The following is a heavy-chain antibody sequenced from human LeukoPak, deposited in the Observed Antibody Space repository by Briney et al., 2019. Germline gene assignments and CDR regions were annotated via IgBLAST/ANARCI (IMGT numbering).Heavy chain of an antibody. Sequence: ASVKVSCKASGYTFTGYYMHWVRQAPGQGLEWMGRINPNSGGTNYAQKFQGRVTMTRDTSISTAYMELSRLRSDDPAVYYCARASGYSYGHGYWGQGTLVTVSS. V-gene: IGHV1-2*06. CDR3: ARASGYSYGHGY. CDR2: INPNSGGT. D-gene: IGHD5-18*01. CDR1: GYTFTGYY. J-gene: IGHJ4*02.